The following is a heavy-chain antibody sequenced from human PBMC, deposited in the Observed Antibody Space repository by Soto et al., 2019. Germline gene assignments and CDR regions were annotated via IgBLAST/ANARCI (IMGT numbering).Heavy chain of an antibody. V-gene: IGHV1-18*01. CDR1: GYTFTSYG. CDR2: ISAYNGNT. J-gene: IGHJ6*02. D-gene: IGHD3-10*01. Sequence: SVKVSCKASGYTFTSYGISWVRQAPGQGLEWMGWISAYNGNTNYAQKLQGRVTMTTDTSTSTAYMELRSLRSDDTAVYYCARGHGSGSYLDYYGMDVWGQGTTVTVS. CDR3: ARGHGSGSYLDYYGMDV.